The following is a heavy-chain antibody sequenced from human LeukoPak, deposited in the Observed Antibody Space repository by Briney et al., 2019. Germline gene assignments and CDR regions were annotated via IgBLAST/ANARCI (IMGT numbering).Heavy chain of an antibody. D-gene: IGHD6-13*01. CDR2: VSSDGNSK. CDR3: AKDGGRAAAGTVDS. J-gene: IGHJ4*02. CDR1: GFTFSNYA. V-gene: IGHV3-30*18. Sequence: GGSLRLSCAASGFTFSNYAMHWARQAPGKGLEWVAVVSSDGNSKYYADSMKGRFTISRDNSKNTLYLQINSLRADDTAVFYCAKDGGRAAAGTVDSWGQGALVTVSS.